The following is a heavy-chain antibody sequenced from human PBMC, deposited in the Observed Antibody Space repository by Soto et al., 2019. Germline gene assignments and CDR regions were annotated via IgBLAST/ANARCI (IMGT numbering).Heavy chain of an antibody. D-gene: IGHD2-2*01. Sequence: QAQLVQSGAEVKKPGSSVKVSCKASGGTFSSYAISWVRQAPGQGLEWMGGIIPIFGTANYAQKFQGRVTITADESTSTAYMELSSLRSEDTAVYYCARVPVVVVPAASDYYYGMDVWGQGTTVTVSS. CDR3: ARVPVVVVPAASDYYYGMDV. CDR1: GGTFSSYA. J-gene: IGHJ6*02. V-gene: IGHV1-69*01. CDR2: IIPIFGTA.